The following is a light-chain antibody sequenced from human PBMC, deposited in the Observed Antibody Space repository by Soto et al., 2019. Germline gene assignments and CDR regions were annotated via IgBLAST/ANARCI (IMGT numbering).Light chain of an antibody. CDR1: QGIDNY. V-gene: IGKV1-27*01. CDR2: AAS. J-gene: IGKJ1*01. Sequence: DIQMTQSPSSLSASVGDRVTITCRASQGIDNYLAWYRQKPGKVPKLLIYAASTLQSGVISRFSGGGSGTDFTLTISSLQPEDVATYYCQKYNSAPWTFGQGTKVEIK. CDR3: QKYNSAPWT.